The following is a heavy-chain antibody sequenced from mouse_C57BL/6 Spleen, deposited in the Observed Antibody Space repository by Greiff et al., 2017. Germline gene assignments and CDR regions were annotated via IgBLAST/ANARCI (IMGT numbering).Heavy chain of an antibody. CDR2: IDPSDSDT. CDR1: GYTFTSYW. D-gene: IGHD3-3*01. CDR3: ASRDDRDFDD. Sequence: VQLQQPGAELVKPGASVKLSCKASGYTFTSYWMHWVKQRPGQGLEWIGEIDPSDSDTNYNQKFKGKSTLTVDKSSSTAYMQLSSLTSEDSAVYICASRDDRDFDDWGKGTTVTVSS. J-gene: IGHJ1*03. V-gene: IGHV1-69*01.